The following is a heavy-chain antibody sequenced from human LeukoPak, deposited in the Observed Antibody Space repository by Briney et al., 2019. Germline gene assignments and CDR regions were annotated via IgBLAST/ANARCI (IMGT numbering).Heavy chain of an antibody. V-gene: IGHV1-8*03. D-gene: IGHD2-2*01. Sequence: ASVKVSCKASGYTFTSYDINWVRQATGQGLEWMGWMNPNSGNTGYAQKFQGRVTITRNTSISTAYMELSSLRSEDTAVYYCARASVVVPAASYMDVWGKGTTVTVSS. CDR1: GYTFTSYD. CDR2: MNPNSGNT. CDR3: ARASVVVPAASYMDV. J-gene: IGHJ6*03.